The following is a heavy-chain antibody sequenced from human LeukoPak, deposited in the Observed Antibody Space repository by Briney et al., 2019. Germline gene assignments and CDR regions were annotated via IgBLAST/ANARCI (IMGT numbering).Heavy chain of an antibody. V-gene: IGHV4-59*11. J-gene: IGHJ3*02. Sequence: SETLSLTCTVSGGSISSHYWSWIRQPPGKGLEWIGYIYYSGSTNYNPSLKSRVTISVDTSKNQFSLKLSSVTAADTAVYYCARESGYDSSGYSPRDAFDIWGQGTMVTVSS. CDR1: GGSISSHY. D-gene: IGHD3-22*01. CDR2: IYYSGST. CDR3: ARESGYDSSGYSPRDAFDI.